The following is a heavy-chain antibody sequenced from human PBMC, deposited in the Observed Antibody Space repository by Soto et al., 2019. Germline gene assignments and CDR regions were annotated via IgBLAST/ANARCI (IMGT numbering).Heavy chain of an antibody. J-gene: IGHJ4*02. Sequence: PSETLSLTCTVSGDSITSYHWSWIRQSPEKGLEWIGYIFNSGGTAYNTYLKSRVTISADRSKNQFSLKLSSVTAADTAMYYCARNGDCTRPGCIVGCSDFCGPGILVTVSS. CDR3: ARNGDCTRPGCIVGCSDF. CDR1: GDSITSYH. CDR2: IFNSGGT. V-gene: IGHV4-59*12. D-gene: IGHD2-8*01.